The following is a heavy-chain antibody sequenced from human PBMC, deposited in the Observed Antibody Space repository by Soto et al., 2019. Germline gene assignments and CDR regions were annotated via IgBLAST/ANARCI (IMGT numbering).Heavy chain of an antibody. CDR1: GFTFSSYG. V-gene: IGHV3-30*03. Sequence: GSLRLSCTASGFTFSSYGMHWVRQAPGKGLEWVAVISYDGSNKYYADSVKGRFTISRDNSKNTLYLQMNSLRAEDTAVYYCARVKLEIVATIYGLYYYYYGMDVSGQGTTVTVSS. CDR2: ISYDGSNK. D-gene: IGHD5-12*01. CDR3: ARVKLEIVATIYGLYYYYYGMDV. J-gene: IGHJ6*02.